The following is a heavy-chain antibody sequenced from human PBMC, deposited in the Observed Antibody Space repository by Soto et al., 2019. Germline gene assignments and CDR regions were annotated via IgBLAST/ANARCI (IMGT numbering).Heavy chain of an antibody. CDR3: EKGRDTDYYYGMDV. D-gene: IGHD5-18*01. J-gene: IGHJ6*02. CDR2: ISGSGGST. CDR1: GVKYISYS. Sequence: GLSLRLSWGAVGVKYISYSVSRVRQAPGKGLEWVSAISGSGGSTYYATAVKGRVTISRHNSKNARYLQMDCVRAEATAVFYCEKGRDTDYYYGMDVGGQGPTVTVSS. V-gene: IGHV3-23*01.